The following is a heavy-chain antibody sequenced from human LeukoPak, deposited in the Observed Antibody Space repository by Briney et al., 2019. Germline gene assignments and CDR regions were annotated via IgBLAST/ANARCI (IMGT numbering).Heavy chain of an antibody. J-gene: IGHJ5*02. D-gene: IGHD5-12*01. CDR1: GGTFSSYT. CDR2: IIPILGIA. V-gene: IGHV1-69*04. CDR3: ARDRLGYAQGFDP. Sequence: ASVKVSCKASGGTFSSYTISWVRQAPGQGLEWMGRIIPILGIANYAQKFQGRVTITADKSTSTAYMELSSLRSEDTAVYYCARDRLGYAQGFDPWGQGTLVTVSS.